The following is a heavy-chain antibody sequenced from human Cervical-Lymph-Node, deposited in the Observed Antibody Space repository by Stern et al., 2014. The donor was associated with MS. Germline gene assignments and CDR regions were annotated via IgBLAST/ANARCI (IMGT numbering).Heavy chain of an antibody. CDR3: ARELRLDY. V-gene: IGHV3-21*01. J-gene: IGHJ4*02. CDR2: ISSRSRT. CDR1: GFNFSIYN. Sequence: EVQLVESGGGLVKPGGSLRLSCAASGFNFSIYNMNWVRQAPGQGLEWVSSISSRSRTNYADSVRVRFTISRDTAKNSLFLQMNSLRAEDTAIYYCARELRLDYWGQGILVTVSS.